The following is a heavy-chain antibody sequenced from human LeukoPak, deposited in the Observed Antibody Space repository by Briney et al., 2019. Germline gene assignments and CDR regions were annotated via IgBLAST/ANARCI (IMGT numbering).Heavy chain of an antibody. CDR1: GFTFSDYY. D-gene: IGHD6-13*01. Sequence: GGSLRLSCAASGFTFSDYYVSWIRQAPGKGLEWVSYISSSGSTIYYADSVKGRFTISRDNAKNSLYLQMNSLRAEDTAVYYCARDVDSSSWYPPRDAFDIWGQGTMVTVSS. CDR3: ARDVDSSSWYPPRDAFDI. V-gene: IGHV3-11*04. CDR2: ISSSGSTI. J-gene: IGHJ3*02.